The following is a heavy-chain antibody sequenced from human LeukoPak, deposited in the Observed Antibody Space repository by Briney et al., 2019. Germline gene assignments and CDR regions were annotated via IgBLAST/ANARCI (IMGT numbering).Heavy chain of an antibody. CDR1: GYRFTRNW. CDR3: ARLSELRRTNLIDY. J-gene: IGHJ4*02. CDR2: IYPGDSDT. V-gene: IGHV5-51*01. Sequence: GESLQISCQGSGYRFTRNWIGWVRQMPGKGLEWMGIIYPGDSDTRYSPSFQGQVTISADKSISTAYLQWSGLKASDTAMYYCARLSELRRTNLIDYWGQGTLVTVSS. D-gene: IGHD1-14*01.